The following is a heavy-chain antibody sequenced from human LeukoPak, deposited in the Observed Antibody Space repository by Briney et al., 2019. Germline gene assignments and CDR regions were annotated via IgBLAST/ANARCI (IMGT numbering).Heavy chain of an antibody. CDR1: GITLRNYW. V-gene: IGHV3-7*04. CDR3: ARDSGWSKFDY. D-gene: IGHD6-19*01. J-gene: IGHJ4*02. Sequence: GGSLRLSCAPSGITLRNYWMDWVRQAPGKGREWVASIKEDGSDLRYVDSVKGRFTISRDNAKDSLFLQMTSLRDEDTAIYYCARDSGWSKFDYWGQGTLVTVSS. CDR2: IKEDGSDL.